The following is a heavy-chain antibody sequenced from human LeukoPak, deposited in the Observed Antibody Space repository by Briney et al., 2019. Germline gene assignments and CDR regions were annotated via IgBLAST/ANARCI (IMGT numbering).Heavy chain of an antibody. Sequence: SVKVSCRASGGTFRSYAISWVRQAPGQGLEWMGRIIPILGIANYAQKFQGRVTITADKSTSTAYMELSSLRSEDTAVYYCAREVYDFWSGYAFDIWGQGTTVTVSS. V-gene: IGHV1-69*04. J-gene: IGHJ3*02. D-gene: IGHD3-3*01. CDR3: AREVYDFWSGYAFDI. CDR1: GGTFRSYA. CDR2: IIPILGIA.